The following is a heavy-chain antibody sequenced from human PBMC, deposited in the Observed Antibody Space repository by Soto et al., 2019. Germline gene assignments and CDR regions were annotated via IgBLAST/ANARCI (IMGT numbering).Heavy chain of an antibody. D-gene: IGHD5-12*01. CDR3: AKDLEPQIRYSGYDLGAFDI. CDR2: ISWNSGSI. Sequence: GGSLRLSCAASGFTFDDYAMHWVRQAPGKGLEWVSGISWNSGSIGYADSVKGRFTISRDNAKNSLYLQMNSLRAEDTALYYCAKDLEPQIRYSGYDLGAFDIWGQGTMVTVSS. CDR1: GFTFDDYA. J-gene: IGHJ3*02. V-gene: IGHV3-9*01.